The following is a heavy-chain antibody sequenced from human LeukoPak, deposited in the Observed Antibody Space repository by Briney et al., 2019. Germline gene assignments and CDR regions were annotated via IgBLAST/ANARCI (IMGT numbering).Heavy chain of an antibody. J-gene: IGHJ4*02. D-gene: IGHD3-22*01. V-gene: IGHV4-4*02. CDR1: GDSISSDNW. CDR2: IHHSGNT. Sequence: SETLSLTCAVSGDSISSDNWWSWVQQPPGKGLEWIGEIHHSGNTNYNPSLKSRVTTSMDKSKNQVSLKVNYVTAADTAVYYCVRGAGLVYSDRGGIRGYFDYWGQGTLVTVSS. CDR3: VRGAGLVYSDRGGIRGYFDY.